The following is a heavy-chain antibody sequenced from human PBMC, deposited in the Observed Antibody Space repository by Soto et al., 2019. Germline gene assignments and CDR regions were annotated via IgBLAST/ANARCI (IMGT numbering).Heavy chain of an antibody. D-gene: IGHD3-10*01. CDR2: ISGSAGST. Sequence: EVQLLESGGGLVQPGGSLRLSCAASGFTFSSYAMNWVRQAPGKGLEWVSGISGSAGSTYYADSVKGRFTISRDNSKNTLYLQMNSLRAEDTAVYYCAKDPDGSGPNFDSWGQEILVTVSS. CDR1: GFTFSSYA. V-gene: IGHV3-23*01. CDR3: AKDPDGSGPNFDS. J-gene: IGHJ4*02.